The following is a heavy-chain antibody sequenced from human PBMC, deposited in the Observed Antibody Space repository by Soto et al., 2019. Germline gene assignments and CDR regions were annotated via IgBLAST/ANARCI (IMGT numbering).Heavy chain of an antibody. V-gene: IGHV3-15*01. J-gene: IGHJ4*02. CDR3: RKTMYYYDSSGYYPAPHFDY. CDR2: IKSKTDGGTT. CDR1: GFTFSNAW. Sequence: GGSLRLPCAASGFTFSNAWMSWVRQAPGKGLEWVGRIKSKTDGGTTDYAAPVKGRFTISRDDSKNTLYLQMNSLKTEDTAVYYCRKTMYYYDSSGYYPAPHFDYWGQGTLVTVSS. D-gene: IGHD3-22*01.